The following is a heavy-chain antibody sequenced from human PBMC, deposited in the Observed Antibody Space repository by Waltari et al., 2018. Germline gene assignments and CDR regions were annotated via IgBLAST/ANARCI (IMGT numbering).Heavy chain of an antibody. CDR2: IYYSGST. CDR1: GGSISSSSYY. Sequence: QLQLQESGPGLVKPSETLSLTCTVSGGSISSSSYYWGWIRQPPGKGLEWIGSIYYSGSTYYNPSLKSRVTISVDTSKNQFSLKLSSVTAADTAVYYCASRSRAISPKAPPDYWGQGTLVTVSS. J-gene: IGHJ4*02. V-gene: IGHV4-39*07. D-gene: IGHD2-2*02. CDR3: ASRSRAISPKAPPDY.